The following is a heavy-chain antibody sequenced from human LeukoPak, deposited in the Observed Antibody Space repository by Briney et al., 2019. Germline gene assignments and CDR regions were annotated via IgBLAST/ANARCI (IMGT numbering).Heavy chain of an antibody. CDR3: ARDRNMYSSSPHYYYGMDV. CDR1: GGSISSGGYY. CDR2: IYYSGST. J-gene: IGHJ6*02. Sequence: SETLSLTCTVSGGSISSGGYYWSWLRQHPGKGLEWIGYIYYSGSTYYNPSLKSRVTISVDTSKNQFSLKLSSVTAADTAVYYCARDRNMYSSSPHYYYGMDVWGQGTTVTVSS. V-gene: IGHV4-31*03. D-gene: IGHD6-6*01.